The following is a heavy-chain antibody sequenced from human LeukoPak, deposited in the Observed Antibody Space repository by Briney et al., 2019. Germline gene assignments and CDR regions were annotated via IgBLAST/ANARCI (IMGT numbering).Heavy chain of an antibody. Sequence: ASVKVSCKASGYTFTGYYMHWVRQAPGQGLEWMGWINPNSGGTNYAQKFQGRVTMTRDTSISTAYMELSRLRSDDTAVYYCARGSCSSTSCYFDYWGQGTLVTVSS. CDR3: ARGSCSSTSCYFDY. V-gene: IGHV1-2*02. J-gene: IGHJ4*02. CDR1: GYTFTGYY. D-gene: IGHD2-2*01. CDR2: INPNSGGT.